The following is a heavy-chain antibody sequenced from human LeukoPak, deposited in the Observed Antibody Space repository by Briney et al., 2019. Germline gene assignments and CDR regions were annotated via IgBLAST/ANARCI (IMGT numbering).Heavy chain of an antibody. CDR3: ASSYYDSSVTAFDI. CDR1: GFTFSSYW. CDR2: IKQDGSEK. V-gene: IGHV3-7*01. Sequence: GGSLRLSCAASGFTFSSYWMSWARQAPGKGLEWVANIKQDGSEKYYVDSVKGRFTISRDNAKNSLYLQMNSLRAEDTAVYYCASSYYDSSVTAFDIWGQGTMVTVSS. D-gene: IGHD3-22*01. J-gene: IGHJ3*02.